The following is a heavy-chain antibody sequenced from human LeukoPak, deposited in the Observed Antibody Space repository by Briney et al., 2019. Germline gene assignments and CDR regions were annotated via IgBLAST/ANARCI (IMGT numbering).Heavy chain of an antibody. J-gene: IGHJ5*02. Sequence: ASVKVSCKASGYTFTGYYMHWVRQAPGQGLEWMGCINPNSGGTNYAQKFQGRVTMTRDTSISTAYMELSRLRSDDTAVYYCARDSGCSSTSCYGWYNWFDPWGQGTLVTVSS. CDR1: GYTFTGYY. CDR2: INPNSGGT. V-gene: IGHV1-2*02. D-gene: IGHD2-2*01. CDR3: ARDSGCSSTSCYGWYNWFDP.